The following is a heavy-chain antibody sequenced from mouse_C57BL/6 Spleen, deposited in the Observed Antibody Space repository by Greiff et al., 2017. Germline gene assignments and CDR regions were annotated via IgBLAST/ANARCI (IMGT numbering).Heavy chain of an antibody. CDR2: IDPSDSYT. J-gene: IGHJ4*01. Sequence: QVQLQQPGAELVRPGTSVKLSCKASGYTFTSYWMHWVKQRPGQGLEWIGVIDPSDSYTNYNQKFKGKDTLTVDTSSSTAYMQLSSLTSEDSAVYYCARRSGNGYFNYYAMDYWGQGTSVTVSS. D-gene: IGHD2-3*01. CDR1: GYTFTSYW. V-gene: IGHV1-59*01. CDR3: ARRSGNGYFNYYAMDY.